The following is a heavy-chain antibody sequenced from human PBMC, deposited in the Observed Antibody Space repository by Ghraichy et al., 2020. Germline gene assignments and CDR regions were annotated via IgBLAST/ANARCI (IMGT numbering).Heavy chain of an antibody. CDR1: GGSFSGYY. Sequence: SPTLSLTCAVYGGSFSGYYWSWIRQPPGKGLEWIGEINHSGSTNYNPSLKSRVTISVDTSKNQFSLKLSSVTAADTAVYYCARGPTWSGYYDSSGYYYGYWGQGTLVTVSS. J-gene: IGHJ4*02. D-gene: IGHD3-22*01. CDR3: ARGPTWSGYYDSSGYYYGY. V-gene: IGHV4-34*01. CDR2: INHSGST.